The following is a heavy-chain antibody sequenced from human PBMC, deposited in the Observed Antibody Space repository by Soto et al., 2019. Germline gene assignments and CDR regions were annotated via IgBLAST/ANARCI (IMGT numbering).Heavy chain of an antibody. CDR2: IFHTGAT. V-gene: IGHV4-39*01. J-gene: IGHJ4*02. D-gene: IGHD1-26*01. CDR1: GDSISSSSFY. Sequence: SETLSLTGTVSGDSISSSSFYWGWIRQPPGKGLEWIGHIFHTGATYQNPTLKSRLRMSVDTSKNQFSLNLSSVTATDTAVYYCARRRIVPTTNFDYWGQGTLVTVSS. CDR3: ARRRIVPTTNFDY.